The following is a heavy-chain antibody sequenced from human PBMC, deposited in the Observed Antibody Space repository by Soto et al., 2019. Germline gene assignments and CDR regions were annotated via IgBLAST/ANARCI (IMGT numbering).Heavy chain of an antibody. CDR2: IYSGGST. Sequence: EVQLVESGGGLVQPGGSLRLSCAASGFTVSSNYMSWVRQAPGKGLEWVSVIYSGGSTYYADSVKGRFTISRHNSKNTRYLQMNSRRAEDTAVYYCAREVGHGWFDPWGQGTLVTVSS. J-gene: IGHJ5*02. CDR1: GFTVSSNY. V-gene: IGHV3-53*04. CDR3: AREVGHGWFDP.